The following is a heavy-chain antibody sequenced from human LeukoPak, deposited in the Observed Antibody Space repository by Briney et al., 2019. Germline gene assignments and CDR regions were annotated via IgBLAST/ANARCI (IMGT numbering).Heavy chain of an antibody. D-gene: IGHD1-26*01. CDR1: GAYIYNFY. V-gene: IGHV4-4*07. CDR3: AKAAGGTFDP. CDR2: IYTDGTT. J-gene: IGHJ5*02. Sequence: PSETLSLTCTVSGAYIYNFYWSWIRQPAGKGPEWIGHIYTDGTTKYNPSLKSRVTMSADASKDQFSLKLTPVTAADTAVYYCAKAAGGTFDPWGPGTLVIVSS.